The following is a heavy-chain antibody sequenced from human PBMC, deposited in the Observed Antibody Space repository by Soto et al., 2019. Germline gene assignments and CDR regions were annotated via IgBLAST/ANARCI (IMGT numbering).Heavy chain of an antibody. CDR2: MNPNSGNT. Sequence: GASVKVSCKASGYTFTSYDINCVRQATGQGLEWMGWMNPNSGNTGYAQKFQGRVTMTRNTSISTAYMELSSLRSEDTAVYYCARTYYDFWSGYYNNWFDPWGQGTLVTVSS. V-gene: IGHV1-8*01. D-gene: IGHD3-3*01. CDR1: GYTFTSYD. J-gene: IGHJ5*02. CDR3: ARTYYDFWSGYYNNWFDP.